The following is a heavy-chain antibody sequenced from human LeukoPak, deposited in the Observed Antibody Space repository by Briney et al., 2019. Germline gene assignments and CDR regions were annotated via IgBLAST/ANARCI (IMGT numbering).Heavy chain of an antibody. V-gene: IGHV3-7*01. D-gene: IGHD6-6*01. J-gene: IGHJ6*03. CDR2: IKQDGSEK. Sequence: GGSLRLSCAASGFTFSSYWMSWVRQAPGKGLEWVANIKQDGSEKYYVDSVKGRFTISRDNAKNSLYLQMNSLRAEDTAVYYCARDRGSIAARFSLGKGYYYYMDVWGKGTTVTVSS. CDR1: GFTFSSYW. CDR3: ARDRGSIAARFSLGKGYYYYMDV.